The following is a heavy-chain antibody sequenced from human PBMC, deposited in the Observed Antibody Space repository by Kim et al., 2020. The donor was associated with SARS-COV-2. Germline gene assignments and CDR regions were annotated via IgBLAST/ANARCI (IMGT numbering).Heavy chain of an antibody. CDR1: GYTFTGYY. CDR2: INPNSGGT. J-gene: IGHJ6*02. V-gene: IGHV1-2*05. D-gene: IGHD3-9*01. Sequence: ASVKVSCKTSGYTFTGYYMHWVRQAPGQGLEWMGRINPNSGGTNYAQKFQGRVNMTRDTSISTAYMELSRLRSDDTVVYYCAREYDILTGLDVWGQGTTVTVSS. CDR3: AREYDILTGLDV.